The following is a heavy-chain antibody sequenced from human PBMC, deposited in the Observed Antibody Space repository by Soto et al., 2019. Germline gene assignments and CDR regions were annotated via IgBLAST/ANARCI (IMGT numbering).Heavy chain of an antibody. D-gene: IGHD5-18*01. V-gene: IGHV4-39*01. Sequence: PSYTLSLTCSVSDGSITSRTYYWGWIRQPPGKGLEWIGSIHYSGGTHYNPSLKSRVTISVDTSTNQFFLKLSSVTAADTAVYYCARQRGVYSYGSYYFDYWGQGTLVTVSS. J-gene: IGHJ4*02. CDR1: DGSITSRTYY. CDR2: IHYSGGT. CDR3: ARQRGVYSYGSYYFDY.